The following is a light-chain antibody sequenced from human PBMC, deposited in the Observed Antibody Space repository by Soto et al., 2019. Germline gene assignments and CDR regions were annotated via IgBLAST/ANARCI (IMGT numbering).Light chain of an antibody. V-gene: IGLV2-14*01. CDR2: EVS. CDR3: SSYTTTTRL. CDR1: SSDIGSNNY. J-gene: IGLJ3*02. Sequence: QSALTQPASVSGSPGQSITISCTGTSSDIGSNNYVSWFQQRPGKAPTLIIYEVSNRPSGVSTHFSGSKSGYTAPLTISGLLPEDEAEYYCSSYTTTTRLFGGGTKLTVL.